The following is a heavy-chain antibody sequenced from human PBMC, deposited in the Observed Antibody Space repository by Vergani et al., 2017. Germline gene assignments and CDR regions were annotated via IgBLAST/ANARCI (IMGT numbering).Heavy chain of an antibody. CDR2: MIGNSNSI. CDR3: AKDLGTSSGGGWFDP. J-gene: IGHJ5*02. D-gene: IGHD6-6*01. Sequence: EVQLEESGGGLVLPGRSLRLSCVASGITSAGYAMHWVRQAPWKGLEWVSVMIGNSNSIGYEDSLKGRFTISRDNAKNSLYLQMNSLRAEDTALYYCAKDLGTSSGGGWFDPWGQGTLVTVSS. CDR1: GITSAGYA. V-gene: IGHV3-9*02.